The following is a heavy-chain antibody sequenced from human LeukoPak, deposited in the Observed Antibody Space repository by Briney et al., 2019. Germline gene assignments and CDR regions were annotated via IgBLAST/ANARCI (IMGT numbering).Heavy chain of an antibody. D-gene: IGHD3-22*01. CDR3: ARDKVQTYYYDSSGYYYTLLAFDY. CDR2: INPSGGST. V-gene: IGHV1-46*03. Sequence: ASVKVSCKASGYTFTSYYMHWVRQAPGQGLEWMGIINPSGGSTSYAQKFQGRDTMTRDTSTSTVYMELSSLRSEDTAVYYCARDKVQTYYYDSSGYYYTLLAFDYWGQGTLVTVPS. J-gene: IGHJ4*02. CDR1: GYTFTSYY.